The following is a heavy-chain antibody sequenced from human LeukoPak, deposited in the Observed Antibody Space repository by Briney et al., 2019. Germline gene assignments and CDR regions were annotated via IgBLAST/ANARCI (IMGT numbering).Heavy chain of an antibody. CDR1: GFTFSGSA. J-gene: IGHJ6*03. D-gene: IGHD3-10*01. Sequence: GGSLRLSCAASGFTFSGSALHWVRQASGKGLEWDGRIRSTANGYATAYAASVKGRFTISRDNSKNTLYLQMNSLRAEDTALYYCAKVGKTENYYGSGRFSYYYYMDVWGKGATVTISS. V-gene: IGHV3-73*01. CDR2: IRSTANGYAT. CDR3: AKVGKTENYYGSGRFSYYYYMDV.